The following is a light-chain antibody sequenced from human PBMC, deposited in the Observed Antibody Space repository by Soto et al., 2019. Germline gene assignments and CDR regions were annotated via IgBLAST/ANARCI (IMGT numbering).Light chain of an antibody. CDR1: QSVSNTY. CDR3: EQYGSSPRT. J-gene: IGKJ1*01. Sequence: EIVLTQSPGTLSLSPGERATRSCRASQSVSNTYLAWYQQNPGQAPRLLIYGISTRATGIPDRFSGSGSGTDFTLTISRLEPEDFAVYYCEQYGSSPRTFGQGTKGDIK. CDR2: GIS. V-gene: IGKV3-20*01.